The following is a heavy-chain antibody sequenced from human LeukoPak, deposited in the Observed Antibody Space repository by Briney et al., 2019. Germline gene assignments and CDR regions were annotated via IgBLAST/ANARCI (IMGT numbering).Heavy chain of an antibody. D-gene: IGHD6-13*01. CDR1: GYTFTRYD. CDR3: ARDHSSWYRGWFDP. V-gene: IGHV1-8*01. Sequence: ASVKVSCKASGYTFTRYDINWVRQATGQGLEWMGWMNPNSGNTGYAQKFQGRVTMTRNTSISTAYMELSSLRSEDTAVYYCARDHSSWYRGWFDPWGQGTLVTVSS. J-gene: IGHJ5*02. CDR2: MNPNSGNT.